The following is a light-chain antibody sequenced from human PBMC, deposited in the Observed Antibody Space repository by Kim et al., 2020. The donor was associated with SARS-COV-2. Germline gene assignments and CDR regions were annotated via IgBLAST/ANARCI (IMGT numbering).Light chain of an antibody. V-gene: IGKV6-21*01. CDR2: YAS. CDR1: QSVNSS. J-gene: IGKJ1*01. CDR3: QQSGTLPWT. Sequence: EIVLTQSPDFQSVNPKEKVTITCRASQSVNSSLHWYQQKPDQSPKLLIKYASQSFSGVPPRFSGSGSGTDFTLTINSLEAEDAATYYCQQSGTLPWTFGQGTKLEI.